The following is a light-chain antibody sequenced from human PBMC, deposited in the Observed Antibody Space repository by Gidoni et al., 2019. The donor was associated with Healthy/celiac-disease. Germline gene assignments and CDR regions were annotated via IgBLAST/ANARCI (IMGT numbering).Light chain of an antibody. V-gene: IGKV3-11*01. CDR3: QQRDSWPSIT. CDR1: QSLNKY. Sequence: EIVFTPSPATLSLSPGERATLSCRASQSLNKYLAWYQQKPGQAPRLIIYEASKRATGIPARFSCSGSGTDFTLTSSSGEPEDVAVYYCQQRDSWPSITFGQGTRLEIK. J-gene: IGKJ5*01. CDR2: EAS.